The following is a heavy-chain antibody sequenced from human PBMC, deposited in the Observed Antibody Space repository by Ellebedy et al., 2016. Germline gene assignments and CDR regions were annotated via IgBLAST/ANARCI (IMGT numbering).Heavy chain of an antibody. J-gene: IGHJ6*02. V-gene: IGHV3-33*08. CDR2: IWDDGSKK. Sequence: GESLKISCATSGFTFSNYVMHWVRQAPGKGLEWVAVIWDDGSKKYYADSVNGRFTVSRDNFRNTLYLQMNSLRGGDTAVYYCARVLGWCSTTSCPYGMDVWGQGTTVTVSS. CDR1: GFTFSNYV. D-gene: IGHD2-2*01. CDR3: ARVLGWCSTTSCPYGMDV.